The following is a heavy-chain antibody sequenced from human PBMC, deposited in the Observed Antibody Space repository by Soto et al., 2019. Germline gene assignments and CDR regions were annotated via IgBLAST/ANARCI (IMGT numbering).Heavy chain of an antibody. CDR2: IIPILGIA. J-gene: IGHJ4*02. Sequence: ASVKVSCKASGGTFSSYTISWVRQAPGQGLEWMGRIIPILGIANYAQKFQGRVTITADKSTSTAYMELSSLRSEDTAVYYCARGDDYGDYAGVDYWGQGTLVTVSS. D-gene: IGHD4-17*01. CDR1: GGTFSSYT. V-gene: IGHV1-69*02. CDR3: ARGDDYGDYAGVDY.